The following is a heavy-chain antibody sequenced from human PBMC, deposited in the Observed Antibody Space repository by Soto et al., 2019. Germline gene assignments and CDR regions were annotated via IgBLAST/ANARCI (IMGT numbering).Heavy chain of an antibody. Sequence: SETLSLTCAVYGGSFSGYYWSWIRQPPGKGLEWIGEINHSGSTNYNPSLESRVTMSIDTSKNQFSLKLSSVTAADTAVYYCARGTWEVRFDYWGQGTLVTVSS. D-gene: IGHD1-26*01. V-gene: IGHV4-34*01. CDR3: ARGTWEVRFDY. CDR1: GGSFSGYY. CDR2: INHSGST. J-gene: IGHJ4*02.